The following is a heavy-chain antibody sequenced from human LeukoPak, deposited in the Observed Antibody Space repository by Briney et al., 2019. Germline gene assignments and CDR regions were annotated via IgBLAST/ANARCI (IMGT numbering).Heavy chain of an antibody. J-gene: IGHJ6*03. CDR1: GYSISSGYY. D-gene: IGHD3-3*01. V-gene: IGHV4-38-2*01. Sequence: SETLSLTCAVSGYSISSGYYWGWIRQPPGKGLEWIGSIYHSGSTYYNPSLKSRVTISVDTSKNQFSLKLSSVTAADTAVYYCARLRGEYYVFWSGYQYYYYMDVWGKGTTVTVSS. CDR3: ARLRGEYYVFWSGYQYYYYMDV. CDR2: IYHSGST.